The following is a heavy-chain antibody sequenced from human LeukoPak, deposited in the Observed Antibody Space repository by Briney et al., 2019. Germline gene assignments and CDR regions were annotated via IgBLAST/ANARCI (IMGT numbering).Heavy chain of an antibody. CDR3: ASEVGGYFDY. D-gene: IGHD1-26*01. CDR2: IYYSGST. CDR1: GGSISSYY. J-gene: IGHJ4*02. V-gene: IGHV4-59*01. Sequence: SXTLXLTCTVSGGSISSYYWSWIRQPPGKGLEWIGYIYYSGSTNYNPSLKSRVTISVDTSKNQFSLKLSSVTAADTAVYYCASEVGGYFDYWGQGTLVTVSS.